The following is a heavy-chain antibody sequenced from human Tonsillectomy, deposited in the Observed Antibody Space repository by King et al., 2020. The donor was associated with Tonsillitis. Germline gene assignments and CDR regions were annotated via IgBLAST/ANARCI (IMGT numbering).Heavy chain of an antibody. CDR1: GGSFSGNY. J-gene: IGHJ4*02. V-gene: IGHV4-34*01. CDR3: ARGTHYYESSGYIRLDY. CDR2: INHSGST. D-gene: IGHD3-22*01. Sequence: VQLQQWGAGLLKPSETLSLTCAVYGGSFSGNYWSWIRQPPGKGLEWIGEINHSGSTNYKPSLKSRVTISVDTSKNQFSLKLSSVTAADTAVYYCARGTHYYESSGYIRLDYWGQGTLVTVSS.